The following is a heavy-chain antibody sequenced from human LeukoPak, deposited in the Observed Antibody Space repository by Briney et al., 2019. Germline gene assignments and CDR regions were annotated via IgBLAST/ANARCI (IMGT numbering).Heavy chain of an antibody. CDR3: AKDQYYYGMDV. CDR1: GFSFSTCA. V-gene: IGHV3-33*06. Sequence: GGSLRLSCVASGFSFSTCAIHWVRQAPGKGLEWVAIIWSDGTNEKYANSVKGRFTISRDNSKNTLYLQMNSLRAEDTAVYCCAKDQYYYGMDVWGQGTTVTVSS. CDR2: IWSDGTNE. J-gene: IGHJ6*02.